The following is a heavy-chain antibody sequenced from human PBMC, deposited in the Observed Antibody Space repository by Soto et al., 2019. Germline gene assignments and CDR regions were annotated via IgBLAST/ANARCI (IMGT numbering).Heavy chain of an antibody. CDR3: ATYDFWSGSPHKDLDY. J-gene: IGHJ4*02. D-gene: IGHD3-3*01. Sequence: ASVKVSCKASGGTFSSYAISWVRQAPGQGLEWMGGIIPIFGTANYAQKFQGRVTMTEGTSTNTAYMELSSLRSEDTAVYYCATYDFWSGSPHKDLDYWGQGTLVTVSS. CDR1: GGTFSSYA. CDR2: IIPIFGTA. V-gene: IGHV1-69*06.